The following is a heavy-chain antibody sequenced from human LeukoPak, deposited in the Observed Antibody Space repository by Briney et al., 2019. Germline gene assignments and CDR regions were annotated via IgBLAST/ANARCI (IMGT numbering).Heavy chain of an antibody. Sequence: PWGSLRLSCAASGFTFSSYSMSWVRQAPGKGLEWVSYITSSSGTRYYADSVKGRFTVSRDNAKSSLYLQMNSLRDEDTAVYYCTREKWELRYYFDYWGQGTLVSVSS. CDR2: ITSSSGTR. D-gene: IGHD1-26*01. J-gene: IGHJ4*02. CDR1: GFTFSSYS. CDR3: TREKWELRYYFDY. V-gene: IGHV3-48*02.